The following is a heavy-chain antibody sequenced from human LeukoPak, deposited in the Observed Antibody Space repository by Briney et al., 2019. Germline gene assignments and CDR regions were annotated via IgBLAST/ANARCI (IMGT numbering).Heavy chain of an antibody. J-gene: IGHJ4*02. Sequence: PSETLSLTCAVSGGSISSSNWWSWVRQPPGKGLEWIGEIYHSGSTNYNPSLKSRVTISVDKSKNQFSLKLSSVTAADTAVYYCARSPIYDSSGSLDYWGQGTLVTVSS. CDR2: IYHSGST. CDR3: ARSPIYDSSGSLDY. D-gene: IGHD3-22*01. CDR1: GGSISSSNW. V-gene: IGHV4-4*02.